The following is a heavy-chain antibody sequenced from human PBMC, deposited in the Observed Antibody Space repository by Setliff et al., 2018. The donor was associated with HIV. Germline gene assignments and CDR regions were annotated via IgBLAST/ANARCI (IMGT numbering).Heavy chain of an antibody. D-gene: IGHD1-1*01. J-gene: IGHJ3*02. CDR3: ATPHREREDDAFDI. CDR2: MYPNGRT. Sequence: SETLSLTCNVSGFSIGNFYYWGWVRQPAGEGLEWVGSMYPNGRTYYNPSVKSRVTISVDTSKNKFFLKLSSVTAADTAMYYCATPHREREDDAFDIWGQGTKVT. CDR1: GFSIGNFYY. V-gene: IGHV4-38-2*02.